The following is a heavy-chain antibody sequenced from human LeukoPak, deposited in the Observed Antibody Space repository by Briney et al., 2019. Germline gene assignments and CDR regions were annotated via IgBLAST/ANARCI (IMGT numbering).Heavy chain of an antibody. CDR3: ARGDIRFDP. CDR2: IYYSGST. CDR1: GYSISSGYY. V-gene: IGHV4-38-2*01. J-gene: IGHJ5*02. D-gene: IGHD3-10*01. Sequence: SETLSLTCAVSGYSISSGYYWGWIRQPPGKGLEWIGYIYYSGSTYYNPSLKSRVTISVDTSKNQFSLKLSSVTAADTAVYYCARGDIRFDPWGQGTLVTVSS.